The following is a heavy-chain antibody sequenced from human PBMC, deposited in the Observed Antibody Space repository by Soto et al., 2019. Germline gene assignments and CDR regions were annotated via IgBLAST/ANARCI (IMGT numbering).Heavy chain of an antibody. V-gene: IGHV3-23*02. CDR3: AKTNAIYGVVKVKGWFDP. CDR1: GGAFSSYA. CDR2: VNGGGDRT. D-gene: IGHD3-3*01. Sequence: EVQLSESGGGLVQPGGSLRLSCAAYGGAFSSYAMSWLRQAPGKGLEWVSTVNGGGDRTYYGDSVKGRFTISRDNFKNTVFLQMSSLGAEDTAVYFCAKTNAIYGVVKVKGWFDPWGQGTLVTVSS. J-gene: IGHJ5*02.